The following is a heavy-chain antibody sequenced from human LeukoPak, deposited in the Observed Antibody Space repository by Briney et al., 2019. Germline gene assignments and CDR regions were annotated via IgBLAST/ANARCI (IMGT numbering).Heavy chain of an antibody. CDR1: GDSISGSSYY. D-gene: IGHD6-19*01. J-gene: IGHJ4*02. Sequence: PSETLSLTCTVSGDSISGSSYYWSWIRQPPGKGLEWIGDIYYSGSTNYNPSLKSRVTISVDTSKNQFSLKLSSVTAADTAVYYCARGRIAVAGTKNYFDCWGQGTLVTVSS. CDR2: IYYSGST. CDR3: ARGRIAVAGTKNYFDC. V-gene: IGHV4-61*01.